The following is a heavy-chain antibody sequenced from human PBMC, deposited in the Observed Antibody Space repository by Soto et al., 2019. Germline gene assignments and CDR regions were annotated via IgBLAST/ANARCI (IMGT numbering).Heavy chain of an antibody. CDR2: IYYSGST. J-gene: IGHJ4*02. CDR3: ARRPGSGTFDY. V-gene: IGHV4-30-4*01. Sequence: SETLSLTXTVSGGSISSGDYYWSWIRQPPGKGLEWIGYIYYSGSTYYNPSLKSRVTISVDTSKNQFSLKLSSVTAADTAVYYCARRPGSGTFDYWGQGTLVTVSS. CDR1: GGSISSGDYY. D-gene: IGHD3-10*01.